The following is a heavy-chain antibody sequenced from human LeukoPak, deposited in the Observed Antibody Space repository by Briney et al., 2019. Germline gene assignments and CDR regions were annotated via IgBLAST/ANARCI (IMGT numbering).Heavy chain of an antibody. V-gene: IGHV3-21*01. D-gene: IGHD2-15*01. CDR1: GFTFSSYI. J-gene: IGHJ3*02. CDR2: ISSSSSYI. Sequence: GGSLRLSCAASGFTFSSYIMNWVRQAPGKGLEWVSSISSSSSYIYYADSVKGRFTISRDNAKNSLYLQMNSLRAEDTAVYYCARDCGSCYSNAFDIWGQGTMVTVSS. CDR3: ARDCGSCYSNAFDI.